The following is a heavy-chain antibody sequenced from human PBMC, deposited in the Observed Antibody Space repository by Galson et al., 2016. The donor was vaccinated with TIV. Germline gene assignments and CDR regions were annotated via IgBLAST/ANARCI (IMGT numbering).Heavy chain of an antibody. CDR1: GYSFTNYW. V-gene: IGHV5-10-1*01. CDR3: ARSASAGSGWVDP. Sequence: QSGAEVKKPGESLRISCKTSGYSFTNYWITWVRQMPGKGLKWMGRIDSRDSYTNYSPTFEGHVTISTDKSISTAYLQWTSLKASDSASYYCARSASAGSGWVDPWGQGTLVTVSS. D-gene: IGHD3-10*01. J-gene: IGHJ5*02. CDR2: IDSRDSYT.